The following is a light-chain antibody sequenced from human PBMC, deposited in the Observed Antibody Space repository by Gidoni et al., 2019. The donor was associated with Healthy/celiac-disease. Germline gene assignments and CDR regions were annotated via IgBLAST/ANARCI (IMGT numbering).Light chain of an antibody. CDR3: QQYNNWPPRT. J-gene: IGKJ1*01. V-gene: IGKV3-15*01. CDR2: GAS. CDR1: QSVSSN. Sequence: EIVMPQSPATLSVSPGERATLSCRARQSVSSNLAWYQQKPGQAPRLLIYGASTRATGIPARFSGSGSGTEFTLTISSLQSEDFAVYYCQQYNNWPPRTFGQGTKVEIK.